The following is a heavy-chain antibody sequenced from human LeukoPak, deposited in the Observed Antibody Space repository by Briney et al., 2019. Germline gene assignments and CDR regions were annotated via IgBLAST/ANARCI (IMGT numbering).Heavy chain of an antibody. CDR1: GGSIKGYH. Sequence: SETLSLTCTVSGGSIKGYHWSWIRQPPWKGLEWIGYIYSNEATEYKPSLKSRVTISADTSKNQFSLKLTSVTAADTAIYYCARRNDFDIWGQGTMVTVSS. CDR3: ARRNDFDI. V-gene: IGHV4-4*08. J-gene: IGHJ3*02. CDR2: IYSNEAT.